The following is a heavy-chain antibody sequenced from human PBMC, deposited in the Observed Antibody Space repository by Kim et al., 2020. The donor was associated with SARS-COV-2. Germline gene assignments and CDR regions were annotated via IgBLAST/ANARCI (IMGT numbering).Heavy chain of an antibody. CDR1: GFTFSSYA. Sequence: GGSLRLSCAASGFTFSSYAMSWVRQATGKGLEWVSAISGSGGSTYYADSVKGRFTISRDNSKNTLYLQMNSLRAEDTAVYYCAKDPPGGYCSGGSCYSRYWGQGTLVTVSS. D-gene: IGHD2-15*01. V-gene: IGHV3-23*01. CDR3: AKDPPGGYCSGGSCYSRY. J-gene: IGHJ4*02. CDR2: ISGSGGST.